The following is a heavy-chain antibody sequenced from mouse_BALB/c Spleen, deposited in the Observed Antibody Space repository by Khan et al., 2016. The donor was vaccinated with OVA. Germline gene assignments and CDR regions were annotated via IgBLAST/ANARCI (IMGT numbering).Heavy chain of an antibody. CDR3: AGSLLRDFDY. CDR1: GYTFTDYS. D-gene: IGHD1-2*01. J-gene: IGHJ2*01. Sequence: QIQLVQSGPELKKPGETVKISCKASGYTFTDYSMHWVKQAPGKGLKWMGWINTETGEPTYADDFKGRFAFSLETSASTAYLQINNLKNEDTATYFCAGSLLRDFDYWGQGTTLTVSS. CDR2: INTETGEP. V-gene: IGHV9-2-1*01.